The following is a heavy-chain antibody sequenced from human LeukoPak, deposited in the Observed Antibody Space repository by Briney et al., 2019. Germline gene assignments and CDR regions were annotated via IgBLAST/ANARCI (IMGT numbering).Heavy chain of an antibody. V-gene: IGHV4-39*01. Sequence: PSETLSLTCTVSGGSISSSSYYWGWIRQPPGKGLEWIGSIYYSGSTYYNPSLKSRVTISVDTSKNQFSLKLSSVTAADTAVYYCARFGASYDSSGYYYYYYYMDVWGKGTTVTVSS. CDR2: IYYSGST. CDR3: ARFGASYDSSGYYYYYYYMDV. CDR1: GGSISSSSYY. D-gene: IGHD3-22*01. J-gene: IGHJ6*03.